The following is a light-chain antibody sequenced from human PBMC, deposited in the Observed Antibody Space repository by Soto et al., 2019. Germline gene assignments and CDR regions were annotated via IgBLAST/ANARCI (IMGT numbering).Light chain of an antibody. CDR3: QSYDSSLSGVV. V-gene: IGLV1-40*01. J-gene: IGLJ2*01. CDR1: SSNIGAGYD. CDR2: GNS. Sequence: QSVLTQPPSVSGAPGQRVTISCPGSSSNIGAGYDVHWYRQLPGTAPKLLIYGNSNRPSGVPDRFSGSKSGTSASLAITGLQAKDEADYYCQSYDSSLSGVVFGGGTKLTVL.